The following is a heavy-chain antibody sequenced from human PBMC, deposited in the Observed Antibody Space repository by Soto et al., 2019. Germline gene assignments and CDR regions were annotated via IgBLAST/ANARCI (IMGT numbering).Heavy chain of an antibody. J-gene: IGHJ3*01. Sequence: QITLKESGPTLVKPTQTLTLTCTFSGFSLSTSGVGVAWIRQPPGKALEGLALIYWYDDNRYSPALKSRLTITKDTTKNQVVLTMPTMDPVQTATYYCALGELGNAFDLWGQGTMVTVSS. V-gene: IGHV2-5*01. CDR1: GFSLSTSGVG. D-gene: IGHD7-27*01. CDR3: ALGELGNAFDL. CDR2: IYWYDDN.